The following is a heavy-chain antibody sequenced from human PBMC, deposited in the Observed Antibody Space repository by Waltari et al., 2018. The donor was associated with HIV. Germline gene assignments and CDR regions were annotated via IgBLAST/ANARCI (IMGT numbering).Heavy chain of an antibody. D-gene: IGHD6-13*01. CDR2: ISGSGGST. V-gene: IGHV3-23*01. Sequence: EVQVLESGGALVQPGGSLRLSCAASGFTFSNSGMSWVCQAPGKGLEWVSTISGSGGSTYYADSVKGRFTVSRDNSKNTLYLQMNSLRAEDTAVYFCVKEHQYSHTWYSYYGMDVWGQGTTVTVSS. J-gene: IGHJ6*02. CDR3: VKEHQYSHTWYSYYGMDV. CDR1: GFTFSNSG.